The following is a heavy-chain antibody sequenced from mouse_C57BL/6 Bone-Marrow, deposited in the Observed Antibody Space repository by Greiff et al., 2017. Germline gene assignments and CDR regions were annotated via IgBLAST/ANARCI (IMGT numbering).Heavy chain of an antibody. V-gene: IGHV1-26*01. CDR2: INPNNGGT. D-gene: IGHD1-1*01. CDR1: GYTFTDYY. CDR3: ARYYYYGSRGKYYYAMDY. J-gene: IGHJ4*01. Sequence: EVQLQQSGPELVKPGASVKISCKASGYTFTDYYMNWVKQSHGKSLEWIGDINPNNGGTSYNQKFKGKATLTVDKSSSTAYMELRSLTSEDSAVYYCARYYYYGSRGKYYYAMDYWGQGTSVTVSS.